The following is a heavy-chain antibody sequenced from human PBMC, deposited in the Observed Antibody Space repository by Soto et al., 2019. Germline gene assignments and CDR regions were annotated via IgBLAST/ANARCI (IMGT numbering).Heavy chain of an antibody. CDR1: GFTFSSYA. CDR3: AKDRTFGFGELLSLPYYFDY. V-gene: IGHV3-23*01. CDR2: ISGSGGST. J-gene: IGHJ4*02. D-gene: IGHD3-10*01. Sequence: GGSLRLSCAASGFTFSSYAMSWVRQAPGKGLEWVSAISGSGGSTYYADSVKGRFTISRDNSKNTLYLQMNSLRAEDTAVYYCAKDRTFGFGELLSLPYYFDYWGQGTLVTVSS.